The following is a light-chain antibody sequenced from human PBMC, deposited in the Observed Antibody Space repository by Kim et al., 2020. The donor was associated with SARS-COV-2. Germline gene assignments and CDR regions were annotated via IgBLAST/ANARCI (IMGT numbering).Light chain of an antibody. CDR2: AAS. V-gene: IGKV1-12*01. J-gene: IGKJ3*01. CDR1: QGISRW. CDR3: HQANSFPFT. Sequence: ALVGDKLTMTCRAGQGISRWLAWYQQKPGKAPKLLIYAASSLQSGVPSRFSGSGSGADFTLANSSLRPEDFATYYCHQANSFPFTFGPGTKVDIK.